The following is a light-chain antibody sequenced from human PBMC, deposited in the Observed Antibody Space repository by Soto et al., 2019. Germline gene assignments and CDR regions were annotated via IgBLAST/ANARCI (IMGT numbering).Light chain of an antibody. V-gene: IGLV1-44*01. Sequence: QSVLTQPPSASGTPGQRVTISCSGSRSNIGSHTVNWYRQLPGTAPKLLIYVNNQRPSGVPDRFSGSKSDTSASLAISGLQSEDESDYYCATWDDSLNGWVFGGGTKLTVL. J-gene: IGLJ3*02. CDR2: VNN. CDR1: RSNIGSHT. CDR3: ATWDDSLNGWV.